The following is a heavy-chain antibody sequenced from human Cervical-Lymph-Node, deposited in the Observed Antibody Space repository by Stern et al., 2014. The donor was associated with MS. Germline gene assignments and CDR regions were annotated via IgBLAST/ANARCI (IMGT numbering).Heavy chain of an antibody. CDR2: IYPGDSDD. V-gene: IGHV5-51*03. D-gene: IGHD3-22*01. Sequence: VQLVESGAEVKKPGESLKISCQASGYYFTRYWIGWVRQTPGKGLEWMGAIYPGDSDDRYSPSFQGQVTISADKSIRTAYLQWNSLKASDTAIYYCAKAYYDASGNYFLGFDSWGQGTLVTVSS. CDR1: GYYFTRYW. J-gene: IGHJ4*02. CDR3: AKAYYDASGNYFLGFDS.